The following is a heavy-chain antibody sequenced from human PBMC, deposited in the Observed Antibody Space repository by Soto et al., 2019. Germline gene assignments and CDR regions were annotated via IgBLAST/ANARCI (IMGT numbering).Heavy chain of an antibody. D-gene: IGHD4-17*01. CDR2: INYSGIT. CDR3: ARRDGDYLGVGYFDF. V-gene: IGHV4-34*01. Sequence: QVLLQQWGAGLLKPSETLSLTCAVYGGSFSPYYWSWIRQTPGKGLEWIAEINYSGITNFNPSLKSRVTMSVDTSKSQISXXXXXMTAADTAMYYCARRDGDYLGVGYFDFWGQGSMVTVSS. J-gene: IGHJ4*02. CDR1: GGSFSPYY.